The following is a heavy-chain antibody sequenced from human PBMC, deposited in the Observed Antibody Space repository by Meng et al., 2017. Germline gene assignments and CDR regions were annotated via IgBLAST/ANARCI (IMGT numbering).Heavy chain of an antibody. Sequence: GESLKISCAASGFTFSSYSMNWVRQAPGKGLEWVSSIYTSTTYIYYADSVKGRFTISRDNAKNTLYLQMNSLRAEDTAVYYCAILAAEGLWFGELYYFDYWGQGTLVTVSS. CDR1: GFTFSSYS. J-gene: IGHJ4*02. D-gene: IGHD3-10*01. CDR2: IYTSTTYI. V-gene: IGHV3-21*01. CDR3: AILAAEGLWFGELYYFDY.